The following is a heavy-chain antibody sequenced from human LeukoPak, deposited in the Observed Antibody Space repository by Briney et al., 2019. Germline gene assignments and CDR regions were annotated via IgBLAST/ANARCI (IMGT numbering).Heavy chain of an antibody. CDR2: IYHSGST. D-gene: IGHD5-18*01. V-gene: IGHV4-30-2*01. CDR3: ARKAYGYGYALDS. CDR1: GGSISSGGYS. Sequence: SETLSLTCAVSGGSISSGGYSWSWIRQPPGKGLEWIGYIYHSGSTYYNPSLKSRVTISVDTSKNQFSLKLSSVTAADTAVYYCARKAYGYGYALDSWGQGTLVTVSS. J-gene: IGHJ4*02.